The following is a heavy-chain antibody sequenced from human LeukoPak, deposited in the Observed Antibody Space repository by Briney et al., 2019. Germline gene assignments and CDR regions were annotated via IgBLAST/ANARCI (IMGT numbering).Heavy chain of an antibody. V-gene: IGHV1-69*02. J-gene: IGHJ3*02. D-gene: IGHD3-22*01. CDR3: ARGGYYDSSGYLDAFDI. Sequence: SVKVSCKASGGTFSSYTISWVRQAPGQGLEWMGRIIPIRGIANYAQKFQGRVTITADKSTSTAYMELSSLRSEDTAVYYCARGGYYDSSGYLDAFDIWGQGTMVTVSS. CDR2: IIPIRGIA. CDR1: GGTFSSYT.